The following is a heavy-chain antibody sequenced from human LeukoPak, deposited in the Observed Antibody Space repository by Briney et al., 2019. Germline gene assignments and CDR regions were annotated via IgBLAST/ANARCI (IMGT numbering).Heavy chain of an antibody. CDR3: ARDWAGYSSSWYGNWFDP. Sequence: SETLSLTCTVSGASISNYYCSWIRQPPGKGPEWIGYIHYTGSTNYNPSLKSRVTISVDTSKNQFSLKLRSVTAADTAVYYCARDWAGYSSSWYGNWFDPWGQGTLVTVSS. CDR1: GASISNYY. CDR2: IHYTGST. D-gene: IGHD6-13*01. V-gene: IGHV4-59*01. J-gene: IGHJ5*02.